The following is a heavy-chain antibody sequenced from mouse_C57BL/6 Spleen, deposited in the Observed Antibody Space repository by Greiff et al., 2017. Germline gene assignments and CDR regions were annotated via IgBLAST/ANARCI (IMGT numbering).Heavy chain of an antibody. CDR3: ARGMITTVYYDAMDY. Sequence: QVQLQQSGAELVKPGASVKISCKASGYAFSSYWMNWVKQRPGKGLEWIGQIYPGDGDTNYNGKFKGKATLTADKSSSTAYMQLSSLTSEDSAVYFCARGMITTVYYDAMDYWGQGTSVTVSS. D-gene: IGHD2-4*01. V-gene: IGHV1-80*01. CDR1: GYAFSSYW. J-gene: IGHJ4*01. CDR2: IYPGDGDT.